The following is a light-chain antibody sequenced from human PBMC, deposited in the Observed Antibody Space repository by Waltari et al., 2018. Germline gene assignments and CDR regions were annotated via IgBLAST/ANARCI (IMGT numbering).Light chain of an antibody. CDR2: EVR. CDR3: SSYTTSSAPGV. CDR1: ATDVGASDF. J-gene: IGLJ1*01. V-gene: IGLV2-14*01. Sequence: QSALTQPASVSGSPVQSITISCSGTATDVGASDFLSWYQQPPGKAPNPIISEVRNPPSGISTPFSATKSGNTASLTISGLQAEDEADYYCSSYTTSSAPGVFGTGTRVTVL.